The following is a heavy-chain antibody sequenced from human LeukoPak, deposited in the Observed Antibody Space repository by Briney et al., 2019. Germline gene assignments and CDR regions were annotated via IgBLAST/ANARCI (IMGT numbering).Heavy chain of an antibody. D-gene: IGHD4-17*01. Sequence: ASVKVSCKASGYTFTSYGISWVRQAPGQGLEWMGGIISIFGTANYAQKFQGRVTITADKSTSTAYMELSSLRSEDTAVYYCARVHAPTVTTSVFAFDIWGQGTMVTVSS. CDR3: ARVHAPTVTTSVFAFDI. J-gene: IGHJ3*02. V-gene: IGHV1-69*06. CDR2: IISIFGTA. CDR1: GYTFTSYG.